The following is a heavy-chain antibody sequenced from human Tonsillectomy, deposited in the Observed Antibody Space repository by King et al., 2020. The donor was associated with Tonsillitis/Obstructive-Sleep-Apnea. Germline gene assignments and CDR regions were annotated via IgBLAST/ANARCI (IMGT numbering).Heavy chain of an antibody. CDR2: INPNSGGT. J-gene: IGHJ5*02. V-gene: IGHV1-2*02. CDR1: GYTFTGYY. D-gene: IGHD3-9*01. CDR3: ARAMSILTGPLNNWFGCDP. Sequence: QLVQSGAEVKKPGASVKVSCKASGYTFTGYYMHWVRQAPGQGLEWMGWINPNSGGTNYAQKFQGRVTMTRDTSISTAYMAQSTLRSDDTAVYYCARAMSILTGPLNNWFGCDPWGQGTLVTVSS.